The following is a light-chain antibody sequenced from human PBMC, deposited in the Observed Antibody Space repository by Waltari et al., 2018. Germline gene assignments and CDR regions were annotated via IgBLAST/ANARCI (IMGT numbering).Light chain of an antibody. CDR3: QQYGSSPGT. V-gene: IGKV3-20*01. CDR1: QSVSSSY. J-gene: IGKJ1*01. Sequence: IVLTHSPGTLSLSPGERATLSCRASQSVSSSYLAWYQQKPGQAPRLLIYGASSRATGIPDRFSGSGSGTDFTLTISRLEPEDFAVYYCQQYGSSPGTFGQGTKVEIK. CDR2: GAS.